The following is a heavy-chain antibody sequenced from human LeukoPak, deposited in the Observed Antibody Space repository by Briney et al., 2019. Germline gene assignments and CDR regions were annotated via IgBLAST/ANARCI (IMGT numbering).Heavy chain of an antibody. J-gene: IGHJ6*03. CDR1: GFTFSNYW. Sequence: GGSLRLSCAASGFTFSNYWMSWVRQAPGKGLEWVAVISYDGSNKYYADSVKGRFTISRDNSKNTLYLQMNSLRAEDTAVYYCANGVVGYSRYYYYMDVWGKGTTVTISS. CDR2: ISYDGSNK. V-gene: IGHV3-30*18. D-gene: IGHD2-15*01. CDR3: ANGVVGYSRYYYYMDV.